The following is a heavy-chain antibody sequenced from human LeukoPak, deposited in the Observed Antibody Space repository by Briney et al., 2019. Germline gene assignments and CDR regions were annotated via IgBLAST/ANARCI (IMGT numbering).Heavy chain of an antibody. Sequence: GGSLRLSCAASGFTFSRYWMHWVRQAPGKGLVWVARTNKDGTSSNYADSVKGRVTISRDNAKNTLYLQMSGLRADDTAVYFCVRDGDAYNFDYWGQGTLVTVSS. CDR3: VRDGDAYNFDY. D-gene: IGHD5-24*01. CDR1: GFTFSRYW. J-gene: IGHJ4*02. CDR2: TNKDGTSS. V-gene: IGHV3-74*01.